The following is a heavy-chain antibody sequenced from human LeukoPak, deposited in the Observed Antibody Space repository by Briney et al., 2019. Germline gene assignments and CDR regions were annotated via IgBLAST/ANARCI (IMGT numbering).Heavy chain of an antibody. Sequence: GGSLRLSCAAAGFTFDDYAMSWFRQAPGKGLAWVYGINWNGGSTGYADSVKGRFTISRDNAKNSLYLQMNSLRAEDTALYYCARDGGGATTSGPYYFDYWGQGTLVTVSS. V-gene: IGHV3-20*04. CDR2: INWNGGST. CDR3: ARDGGGATTSGPYYFDY. D-gene: IGHD1-26*01. CDR1: GFTFDDYA. J-gene: IGHJ4*02.